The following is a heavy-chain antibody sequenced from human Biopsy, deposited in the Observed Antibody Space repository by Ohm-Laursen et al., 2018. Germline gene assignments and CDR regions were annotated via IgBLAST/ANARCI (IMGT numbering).Heavy chain of an antibody. CDR1: GFSFSDYH. J-gene: IGHJ2*01. V-gene: IGHV3-11*01. CDR3: ASAGYNPDWNFDL. D-gene: IGHD5-24*01. CDR2: ISGGGTI. Sequence: SLRPSCAASGFSFSDYHMRWIRQAPGRGLEWVSYISGGGTIYYGDSMKGRVTISRDNAKNSLYLQMHSLRAEDTAVYYCASAGYNPDWNFDLWGRGTRVTVSS.